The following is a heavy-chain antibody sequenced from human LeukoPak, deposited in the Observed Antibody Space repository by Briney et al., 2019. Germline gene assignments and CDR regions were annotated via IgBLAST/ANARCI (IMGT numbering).Heavy chain of an antibody. CDR1: GFTFSSYW. CDR2: IKQDGSEK. V-gene: IGHV3-7*01. Sequence: GGSLRLSCAASGFTFSSYWVSWVRQAPGKGLEWVANIKQDGSEKYYVDSVKGRFTISRDNAKNSLYLQMNSLRAEDTAVYYCAREGGHNWYFDYWGQGTLVTVSS. J-gene: IGHJ4*02. CDR3: AREGGHNWYFDY. D-gene: IGHD1-20*01.